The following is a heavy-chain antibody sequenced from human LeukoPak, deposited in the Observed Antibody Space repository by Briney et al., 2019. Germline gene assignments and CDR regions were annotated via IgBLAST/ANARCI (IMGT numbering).Heavy chain of an antibody. J-gene: IGHJ4*02. D-gene: IGHD3-16*01. CDR2: SSSIGGRT. Sequence: GGSLRLSCAASGFTFSSYEMNWVRQAPGKGLEWVSGSSSIGGRTYYADSVKGRFTVTRDNSRNTLHLQMNSLRVEDTGVYYCAKDDAWGRFYYWGQGTLVTVSS. CDR1: GFTFSSYE. V-gene: IGHV3-23*01. CDR3: AKDDAWGRFYY.